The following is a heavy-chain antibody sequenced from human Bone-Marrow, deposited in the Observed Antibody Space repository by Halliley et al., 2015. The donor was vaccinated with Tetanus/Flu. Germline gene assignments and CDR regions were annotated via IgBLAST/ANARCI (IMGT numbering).Heavy chain of an antibody. CDR2: ISGGGDTI. V-gene: IGHV3-48*03. D-gene: IGHD3-3*01. Sequence: RGWVSYISGGGDTIYHADSVKGRFTFSRDNAKNSVYPQRNNLRDEDTAVYYCARVLRSTFYFGYWGQGSLVTVSS. J-gene: IGHJ4*02. CDR3: ARVLRSTFYFGY.